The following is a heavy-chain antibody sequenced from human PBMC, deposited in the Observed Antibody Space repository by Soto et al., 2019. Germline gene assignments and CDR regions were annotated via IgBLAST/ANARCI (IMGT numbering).Heavy chain of an antibody. D-gene: IGHD2-8*01. V-gene: IGHV4-59*01. CDR2: ISYSGNT. J-gene: IGHJ4*02. Sequence: LSLPCTVSGGSISNFYWSWIRQPPGKGLEWIGYISYSGNTNYNPSLKSRVSISVDTSKNQLSLNLTSVTAADTAVYYCARAPMVLSRSYFDSWGQGTPVTVSS. CDR1: GGSISNFY. CDR3: ARAPMVLSRSYFDS.